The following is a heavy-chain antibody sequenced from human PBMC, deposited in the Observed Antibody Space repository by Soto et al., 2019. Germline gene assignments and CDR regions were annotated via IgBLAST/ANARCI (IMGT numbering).Heavy chain of an antibody. J-gene: IGHJ5*02. D-gene: IGHD3-10*01. CDR3: AGQTTLSTMVRGVTRWFDP. V-gene: IGHV4-59*01. CDR1: GGSISSYY. Sequence: SETLSLTCTVSGGSISSYYWSWIRQPPGKGLEWIGYIYYSGSTNYNPSLKSRVTISVDTSKNQFSLKLSSVTAADTAVYYCAGQTTLSTMVRGVTRWFDPWGQGTLVTVSS. CDR2: IYYSGST.